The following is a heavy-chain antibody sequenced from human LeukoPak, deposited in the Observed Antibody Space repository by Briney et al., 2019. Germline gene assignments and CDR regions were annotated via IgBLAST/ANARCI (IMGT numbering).Heavy chain of an antibody. CDR1: GFTFSSYS. J-gene: IGHJ5*02. CDR2: IGGSGYST. Sequence: GRSLRLSCAASGFTFSSYSMTWVRQAPGKGLEWVSAIGGSGYSTYYADSVKGRFTISRDNSRNTLYLQMNSLRVEDTAVYYCVRVGYCSGGGCQGRDWFDPWGQGTLVTVSS. CDR3: VRVGYCSGGGCQGRDWFDP. V-gene: IGHV3-23*01. D-gene: IGHD2-15*01.